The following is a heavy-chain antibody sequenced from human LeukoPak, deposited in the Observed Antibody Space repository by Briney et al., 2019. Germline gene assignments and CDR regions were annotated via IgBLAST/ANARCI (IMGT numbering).Heavy chain of an antibody. J-gene: IGHJ4*02. D-gene: IGHD6-19*01. Sequence: ASVKVSCKASGYTFTSYGISWVRQAPGQRLEWMGWISAYNGNTNYAQKLQGRVTMTTDTSTSTAYMELRSLRSDDTAVYYCARGGIAVAGPRFMTPVYVYWGQGTLVTVSS. CDR3: ARGGIAVAGPRFMTPVYVY. V-gene: IGHV1-18*01. CDR2: ISAYNGNT. CDR1: GYTFTSYG.